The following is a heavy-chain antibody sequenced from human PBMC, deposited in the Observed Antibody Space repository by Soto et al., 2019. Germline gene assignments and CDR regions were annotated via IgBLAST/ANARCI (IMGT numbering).Heavy chain of an antibody. V-gene: IGHV1-18*01. CDR2: IRAYNGNT. CDR1: GYTFTSYG. D-gene: IGHD2-21*02. CDR3: ARDFTYCGGDCYSDWFDP. J-gene: IGHJ5*02. Sequence: GASVKVSCKASGYTFTSYGINWVRQAPGQGLQWMGSIRAYNGNTNYAQKLQDRVTMTTDTSTSTAYMELRSLRSDDTAVYYCARDFTYCGGDCYSDWFDPWGQGTLVTVSS.